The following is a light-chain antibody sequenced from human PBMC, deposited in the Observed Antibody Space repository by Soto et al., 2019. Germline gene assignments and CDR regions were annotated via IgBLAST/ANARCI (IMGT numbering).Light chain of an antibody. Sequence: DIQMTHSPSTLSASVGDIVTITCRASQSISSWLAWYQQKPGKAPKLLIYKASSLESGVPSRFSGSGSGTEFILSINSLQPEDIATYYCLQVSSFPRTFGQGTKVDIK. V-gene: IGKV1-5*03. J-gene: IGKJ1*01. CDR2: KAS. CDR1: QSISSW. CDR3: LQVSSFPRT.